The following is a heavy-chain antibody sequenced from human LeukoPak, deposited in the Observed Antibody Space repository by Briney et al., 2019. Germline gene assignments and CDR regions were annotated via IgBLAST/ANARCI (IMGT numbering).Heavy chain of an antibody. J-gene: IGHJ4*02. CDR3: ARAPDIVVVVAAGYDY. CDR2: IYTSGST. D-gene: IGHD2-15*01. Sequence: PSETLSLTCTVSGGSISSYYWSWIRQPAGKGLEWIGRIYTSGSTSYNPSLKSRVTMSVDTSKNQFSLKLSSVTAADTAVYYCARAPDIVVVVAAGYDYWGQGTLVTVSS. CDR1: GGSISSYY. V-gene: IGHV4-4*07.